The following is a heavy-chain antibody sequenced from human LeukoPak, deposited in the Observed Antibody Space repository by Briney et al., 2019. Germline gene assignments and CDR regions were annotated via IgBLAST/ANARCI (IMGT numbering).Heavy chain of an antibody. J-gene: IGHJ6*02. D-gene: IGHD2-8*01. CDR1: GFTFSSYA. CDR2: ISNRGDTV. V-gene: IGHV3-48*02. CDR3: ALGTINKDYYFGMDV. Sequence: PGGSLRLSCAASGFTFSSYAMSWVRQAPGKGLEWLSYISNRGDTVFYADSVKGRFTVPRDNVKRSLYLQIESLRDDDTAVYHCALGTINKDYYFGMDVWGQGTTVTVSS.